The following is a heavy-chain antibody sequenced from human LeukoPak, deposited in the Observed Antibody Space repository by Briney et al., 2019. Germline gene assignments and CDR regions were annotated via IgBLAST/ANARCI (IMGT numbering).Heavy chain of an antibody. Sequence: GXXRLXXXASGFTFSSYSXNWVRQAPXKXXEWVSTIGGGPVYYADSVKGRFTISRDDSKNTLFLQMNRLRAEDTAIYYCAKDSFSHNGVYDGLDIWGQGTMVTVSS. J-gene: IGHJ3*02. V-gene: IGHV3-23*01. CDR2: IGGGPV. CDR1: GFTFSSYS. D-gene: IGHD2-8*01. CDR3: AKDSFSHNGVYDGLDI.